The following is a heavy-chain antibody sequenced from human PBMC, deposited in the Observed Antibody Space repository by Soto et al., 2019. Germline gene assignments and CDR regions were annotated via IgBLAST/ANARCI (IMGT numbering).Heavy chain of an antibody. J-gene: IGHJ4*02. D-gene: IGHD5-18*01. CDR3: GRVPLYSFPTSDSLDQ. CDR2: ITPILRET. Sequence: QVHLVQSGTEVRKPGSSVTVSCKVSGGTFSTYTISWVRQAPGQGLQWMGGITPILRETTYAQNFQGRVFITADISATTAYMQLSDLAPEDTAMYYCGRVPLYSFPTSDSLDQWGQGTRVTVSS. CDR1: GGTFSTYT. V-gene: IGHV1-69*06.